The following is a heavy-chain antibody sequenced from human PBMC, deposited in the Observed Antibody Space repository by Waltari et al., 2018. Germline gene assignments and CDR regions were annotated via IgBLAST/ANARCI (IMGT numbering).Heavy chain of an antibody. CDR3: AKGTAYGDYSDY. D-gene: IGHD4-17*01. V-gene: IGHV3-23*01. J-gene: IGHJ4*02. CDR2: ISGIGGST. CDR1: GFTFSSYA. Sequence: EVQLLESGGGLVQPGGSLRLSCAASGFTFSSYAMSWVRQAPGKGLEWVSAISGIGGSTYYADSVKGRFTISRDNAKNTLYLQMNSLRAEDTAVYYCAKGTAYGDYSDYWGQGTLVTVSS.